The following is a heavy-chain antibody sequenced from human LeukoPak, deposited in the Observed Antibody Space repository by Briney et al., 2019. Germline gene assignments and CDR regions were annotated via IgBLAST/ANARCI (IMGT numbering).Heavy chain of an antibody. CDR1: GGSISSYY. V-gene: IGHV4-59*01. D-gene: IGHD6-19*01. CDR2: IYYSGST. CDR3: ARERSSSGWLNWFDP. Sequence: PSETLSLTCTVSGGSISSYYWSWIRQPPGKGLEWIGYIYYSGSTNYNPSLKSRVTIPVDTSKNQFSLKLSSVTAADTAVYYCARERSSSGWLNWFDPWGQGTLVTVSS. J-gene: IGHJ5*02.